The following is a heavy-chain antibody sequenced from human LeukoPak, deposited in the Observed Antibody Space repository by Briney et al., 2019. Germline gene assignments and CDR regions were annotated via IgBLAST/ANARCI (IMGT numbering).Heavy chain of an antibody. CDR3: AKPQGLLWFGESPFDY. Sequence: PGGSLRLSCAASKFIFSEYAMDWVRQAPGKGLEWVAAIGASGTSTYYAPSVEGRFTISRDNSKETLYLQMDSLRADDTAVYYCAKPQGLLWFGESPFDYWGQGTLVTVSS. V-gene: IGHV3-23*01. J-gene: IGHJ4*02. CDR2: IGASGTST. D-gene: IGHD3-10*01. CDR1: KFIFSEYA.